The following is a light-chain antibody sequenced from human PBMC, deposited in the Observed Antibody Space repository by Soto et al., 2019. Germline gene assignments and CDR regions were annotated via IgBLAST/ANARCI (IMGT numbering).Light chain of an antibody. J-gene: IGKJ4*01. CDR2: GAS. CDR3: QQYNNWPLT. Sequence: EIVMTHSPSTLCVSTGARATLYCGASQSVTSNLAWYQQKRGQAPRLLIYGASTRATGIPARFSGSGSGTEFTLTISSLQSEDLAVYYCQQYNNWPLTFGGGTKVDIK. V-gene: IGKV3-15*01. CDR1: QSVTSN.